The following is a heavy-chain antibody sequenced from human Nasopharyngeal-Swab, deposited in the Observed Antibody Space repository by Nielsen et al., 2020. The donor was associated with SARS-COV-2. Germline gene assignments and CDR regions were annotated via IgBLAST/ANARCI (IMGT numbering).Heavy chain of an antibody. CDR1: GFTFRSYA. Sequence: GESLKISCAASGFTFRSYAMRWVLHAPGKGLEWVSAISGSGGSTYYADSVKGRFTISRDNSKNTLYLQMNSLRAEDTAVYYCAKVPAAIAYYYYYYMDVWGKGTTVTVSS. V-gene: IGHV3-23*01. D-gene: IGHD2-2*01. CDR3: AKVPAAIAYYYYYYMDV. J-gene: IGHJ6*03. CDR2: ISGSGGST.